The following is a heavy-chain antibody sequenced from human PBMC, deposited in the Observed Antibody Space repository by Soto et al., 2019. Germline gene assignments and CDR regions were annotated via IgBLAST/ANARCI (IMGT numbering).Heavy chain of an antibody. Sequence: QVQLVESGGGVVQSGRSLRLSCAASGFTFSTYGTHWVRQAPGKGLEWVALISHDGSDTYYADSVKGRFTISRDNPKNTLYLQMSSLRVEDTAGYYCAKDRSQWLVLGEVDYWGQGTLVTVSS. CDR1: GFTFSTYG. CDR3: AKDRSQWLVLGEVDY. J-gene: IGHJ4*02. V-gene: IGHV3-30*18. CDR2: ISHDGSDT. D-gene: IGHD6-19*01.